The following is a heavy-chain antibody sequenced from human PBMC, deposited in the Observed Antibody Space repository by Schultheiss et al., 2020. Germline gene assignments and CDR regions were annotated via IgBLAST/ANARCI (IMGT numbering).Heavy chain of an antibody. Sequence: GESLKISCAASGFTFSNAWMSWVRQAPGKGLEWVAVISYDGSNKYYADSVKGRFTISRDNSKNTLYLQMNSLRAEDTAVYYCAKLITMIVVVTWGQGTLVTVSS. V-gene: IGHV3-30*18. J-gene: IGHJ5*02. CDR2: ISYDGSNK. D-gene: IGHD3-22*01. CDR1: GFTFSNAW. CDR3: AKLITMIVVVT.